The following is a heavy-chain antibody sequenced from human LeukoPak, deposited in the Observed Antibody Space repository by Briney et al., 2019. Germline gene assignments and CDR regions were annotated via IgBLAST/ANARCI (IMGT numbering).Heavy chain of an antibody. CDR3: ASLYGSGPNWFDP. J-gene: IGHJ5*02. CDR2: ISSSSATI. V-gene: IGHV3-48*01. Sequence: GGSLRVSCAASGFTFSSYSMNWVRQAPGKGLEWVSYISSSSATIYYADSVKGRFTISRDNAKNSLHLQMNSLRAEDTAVYYCASLYGSGPNWFDPWGQGTLVTVSS. D-gene: IGHD3-10*01. CDR1: GFTFSSYS.